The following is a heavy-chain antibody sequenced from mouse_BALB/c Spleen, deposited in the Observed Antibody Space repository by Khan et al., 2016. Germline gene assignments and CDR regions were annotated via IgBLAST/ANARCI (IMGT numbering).Heavy chain of an antibody. CDR3: ARSGYGSSYAMVY. CDR1: GYSFTGYN. V-gene: IGHV1-39*01. J-gene: IGHJ4*01. D-gene: IGHD1-1*01. CDR2: IDPYYGGT. Sequence: VQLKQSGPELEKPGASVKISCKASGYSFTGYNMNWVKQSNGKSHEWIGNIDPYYGGTSYNQKFKGKATLTVDKSSRTAYMQLKNLTSEDSATYHWARSGYGSSYAMVYWCHGTSVTVAS.